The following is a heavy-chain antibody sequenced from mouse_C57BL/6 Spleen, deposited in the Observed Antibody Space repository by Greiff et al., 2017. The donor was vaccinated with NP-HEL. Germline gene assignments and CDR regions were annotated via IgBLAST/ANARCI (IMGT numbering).Heavy chain of an antibody. CDR1: GYTFTSYW. CDR3: ARRGVYLHYFDY. CDR2: IDPSDSYT. J-gene: IGHJ2*01. D-gene: IGHD5-5*01. V-gene: IGHV1-69*01. Sequence: VQLQQPGAELVMPGASVKLSCKASGYTFTSYWMHWVKQRPGQGLEWIGEIDPSDSYTNYNQKFKGKSTLTVDKSSSTAYMQLSSLTSEDSAVYYCARRGVYLHYFDYWGQGTTLTVSS.